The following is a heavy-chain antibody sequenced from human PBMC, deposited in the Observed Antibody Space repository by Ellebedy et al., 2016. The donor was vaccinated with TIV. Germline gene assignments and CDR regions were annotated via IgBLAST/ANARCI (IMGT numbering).Heavy chain of an antibody. Sequence: GESLKISCAASGFTFSSYSMNWVRQAPGKGLEWVSYISSSSSTIYYADSVKGRFTISRDDAKNALYLQMNSLRAEDTAVYYCAKYSGYDYMDFWGKGTTVAVSS. V-gene: IGHV3-48*04. D-gene: IGHD1-26*01. CDR2: ISSSSSTI. CDR1: GFTFSSYS. CDR3: AKYSGYDYMDF. J-gene: IGHJ6*03.